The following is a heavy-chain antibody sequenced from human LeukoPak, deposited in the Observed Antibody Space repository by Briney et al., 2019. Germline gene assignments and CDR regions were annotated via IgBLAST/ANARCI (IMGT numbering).Heavy chain of an antibody. Sequence: RSLRLSCAASGFTFSSYAMHWVRQAPGKGLEWVAVISYDGNNKYYADSVKGRSTISRDSSKNTLYLLMNSLRAEDTAVYYCARVGGSSSWYEYWGQGTLVTVSS. CDR3: ARVGGSSSWYEY. J-gene: IGHJ4*02. CDR1: GFTFSSYA. CDR2: ISYDGNNK. V-gene: IGHV3-30-3*01. D-gene: IGHD6-13*01.